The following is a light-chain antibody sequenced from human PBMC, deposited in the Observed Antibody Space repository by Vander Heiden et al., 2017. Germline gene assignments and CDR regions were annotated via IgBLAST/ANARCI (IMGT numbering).Light chain of an antibody. CDR2: DDY. Sequence: LMLTQPHSVSESPGKTVTISCTGSSGRIASNYVQWYQQRPGSAPTTVIYDDYQRPSGVPDRFSASIDSSSNSASLTISGLKTEDEADYDCQSYDSTNVVFGGGTKLTVL. CDR1: SGRIASNY. CDR3: QSYDSTNVV. J-gene: IGLJ2*01. V-gene: IGLV6-57*02.